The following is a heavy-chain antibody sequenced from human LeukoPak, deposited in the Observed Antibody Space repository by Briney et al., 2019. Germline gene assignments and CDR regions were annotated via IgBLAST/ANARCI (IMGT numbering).Heavy chain of an antibody. CDR2: INPSNGGT. CDR1: GYTFTDYS. CDR3: ARDLYCNSPKCYSNWFDT. J-gene: IGHJ5*02. Sequence: ASVTVSCKPSGYTFTDYSIHWLRQVPGQGPEWIGWINPSNGGTNYAQSFQGRVTMTRDTSITTAYMELSRLRSDDTAVYYCARDLYCNSPKCYSNWFDTWGQGTLVTVSS. V-gene: IGHV1-2*02. D-gene: IGHD2/OR15-2a*01.